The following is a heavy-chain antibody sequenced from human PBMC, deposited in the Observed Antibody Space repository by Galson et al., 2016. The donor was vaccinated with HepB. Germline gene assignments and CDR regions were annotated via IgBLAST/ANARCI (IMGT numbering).Heavy chain of an antibody. CDR3: ARRASPFRGFVS. J-gene: IGHJ4*02. V-gene: IGHV5-51*01. CDR2: IYPGDFDT. CDR1: GYTFRSYW. D-gene: IGHD3-22*01. Sequence: QSGAEVKKSGESLKISCQASGYTFRSYWIGWVRQMPGKGLEWNGIIYPGDFDTRYSPYFQGQVTISADRTINTADLLWSSLQPADSAIYFWARRASPFRGFVSWGQGTLVTVSS.